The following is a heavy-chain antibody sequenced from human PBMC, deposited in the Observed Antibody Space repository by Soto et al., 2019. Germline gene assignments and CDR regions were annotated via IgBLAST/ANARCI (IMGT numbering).Heavy chain of an antibody. CDR3: VKDESINWYSGHFRH. CDR2: INWNSGSI. Sequence: GGSLRLSCASSGFTFDDYAMHWVRQVPGKGLEWVSGINWNSGSIGYGDSVKGRFAISRDNAKNSLHLQMNSLSAEDTAFYYCVKDESINWYSGHFRHWGQGTLVTVSS. J-gene: IGHJ1*01. V-gene: IGHV3-9*01. D-gene: IGHD6-13*01. CDR1: GFTFDDYA.